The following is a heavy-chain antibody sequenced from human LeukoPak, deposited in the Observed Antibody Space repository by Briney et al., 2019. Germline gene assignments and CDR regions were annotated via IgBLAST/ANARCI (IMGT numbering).Heavy chain of an antibody. V-gene: IGHV1-8*01. CDR1: GYTFTSYD. J-gene: IGHJ6*02. Sequence: ASVTVSCKASGYTFTSYDINWVRQATGQGLEWMGWMNPNSGNTVYAQKFQGRVTMTRNTSISTAYMELSSLRSEDTAVYYCARDLAVAGNPYYYGMDVWGQGTTVTVSS. D-gene: IGHD6-19*01. CDR2: MNPNSGNT. CDR3: ARDLAVAGNPYYYGMDV.